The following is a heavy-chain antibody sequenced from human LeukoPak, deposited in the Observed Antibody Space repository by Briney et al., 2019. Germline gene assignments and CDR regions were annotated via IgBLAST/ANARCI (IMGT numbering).Heavy chain of an antibody. CDR2: ITSSSSKTI. D-gene: IGHD6-19*01. V-gene: IGHV3-48*01. CDR1: GFTFSSYS. CDR3: ARGQKSVGRVLAGTTTYNYYYYVDV. Sequence: GGSLRLSCAASGFTFSSYSMNWVRQAPGKGLEWVSYITSSSSKTIYYADSVKGRFTISRDNAKNSLSLQMNSLRAEDTAVYYCARGQKSVGRVLAGTTTYNYYYYVDVWGKGTTVTVSS. J-gene: IGHJ6*03.